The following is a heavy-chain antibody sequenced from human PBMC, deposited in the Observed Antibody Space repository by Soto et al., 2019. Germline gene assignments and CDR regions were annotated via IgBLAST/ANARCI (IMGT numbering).Heavy chain of an antibody. D-gene: IGHD3-9*01. Sequence: PGGSLRLSCAASGFTFSNFWIHWVRQAPGKGLDWVSRINPDGSYTSYADSVQGRFTISRDNAKSTLYLQMNSLRAEDTAVYYCASDMTGPKDYWGQGTLVTVSS. CDR2: INPDGSYT. CDR3: ASDMTGPKDY. J-gene: IGHJ4*02. V-gene: IGHV3-74*01. CDR1: GFTFSNFW.